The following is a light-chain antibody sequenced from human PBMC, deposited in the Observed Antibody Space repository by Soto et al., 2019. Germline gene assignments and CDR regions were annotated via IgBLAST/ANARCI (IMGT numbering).Light chain of an antibody. CDR2: GAS. CDR1: QSVSSN. CDR3: QQRSNWPPIT. V-gene: IGKV3-11*01. Sequence: EIVLTQSPGTLSLSPGERATLSCRASQSVSSNLAWYQQKPGQAPKLLICGASSRATGIPDRFSGSGSGTDFTLTISSLEPEDFAVYYCQQRSNWPPITFGQGTRLEIK. J-gene: IGKJ5*01.